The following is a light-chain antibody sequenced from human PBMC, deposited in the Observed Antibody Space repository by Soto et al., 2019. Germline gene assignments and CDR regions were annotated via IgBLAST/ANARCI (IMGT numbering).Light chain of an antibody. CDR2: WAS. CDR3: QQYYSTPQT. V-gene: IGKV4-1*01. J-gene: IGKJ3*01. Sequence: DIVMTQSPDSLAVSLGERATINCKSSQSVLYSSNNKNYLAWYQQKPGQPPKLLIYWASTRESGVPDRFSGSGSGTDFTLTIRSLQAEDVAVYYCQQYYSTPQTFGPGTKVDIK. CDR1: QSVLYSSNNKNY.